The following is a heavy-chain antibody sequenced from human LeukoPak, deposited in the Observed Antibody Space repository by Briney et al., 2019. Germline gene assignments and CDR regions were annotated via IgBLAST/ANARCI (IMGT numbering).Heavy chain of an antibody. Sequence: GRSLRLSCAASGFTFSSYGMHWVRQAPGKGLEWVAVIWYDGSNKYYADSVKGRFTISRDNSKNTLYLQMNSLRAEDKAVYYCARDLQQRFDAFDIWGQGPMVTVSS. J-gene: IGHJ3*02. CDR1: GFTFSSYG. CDR2: IWYDGSNK. CDR3: ARDLQQRFDAFDI. V-gene: IGHV3-33*01. D-gene: IGHD6-25*01.